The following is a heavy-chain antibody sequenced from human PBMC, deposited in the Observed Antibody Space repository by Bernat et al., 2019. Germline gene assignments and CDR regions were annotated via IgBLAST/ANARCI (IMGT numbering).Heavy chain of an antibody. V-gene: IGHV4-31*03. CDR1: GGSISSGGYY. Sequence: QVQLQESGPGLVKPSQTLSLTCTVSGGSISSGGYYWSWIRQHPGKGLEWIGYIYCSGSTYYNPSLKSRVTISVDTSKNQFSLKLSSVTAADTAVYYCARRHGDYWDWYFDLWGRGTLVTVSS. J-gene: IGHJ2*01. D-gene: IGHD4-17*01. CDR3: ARRHGDYWDWYFDL. CDR2: IYCSGST.